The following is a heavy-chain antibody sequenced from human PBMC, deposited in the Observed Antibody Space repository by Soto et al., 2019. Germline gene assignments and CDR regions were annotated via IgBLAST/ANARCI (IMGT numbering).Heavy chain of an antibody. CDR3: ARDTGYYYYGMDV. Sequence: LSLTCAVSGGSISSGGYSWSWIRQPPGKGLEWIGYIYHSGSTYYNPSLKSRVTISVDRSKNQFSLKLSSVTAAGTAVYYCARDTGYYYYGMDVWGQGTTVTVSS. D-gene: IGHD4-4*01. V-gene: IGHV4-30-2*01. J-gene: IGHJ6*02. CDR2: IYHSGST. CDR1: GGSISSGGYS.